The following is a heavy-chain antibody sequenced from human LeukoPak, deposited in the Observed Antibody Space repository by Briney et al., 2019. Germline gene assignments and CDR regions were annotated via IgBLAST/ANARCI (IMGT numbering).Heavy chain of an antibody. J-gene: IGHJ4*02. CDR1: GFTVSNND. Sequence: GGSLRLSCAASGFTVSNNDMSWVRQAPGKGLEWVSVISNDGSIYYADSVKGRFTIPRDNSKNTLYLQMNSLRAEDTAVYYCAKDAGYSGSYWRPFDYWGQGTLVTVSS. D-gene: IGHD1-26*01. CDR3: AKDAGYSGSYWRPFDY. CDR2: ISNDGSI. V-gene: IGHV3-53*01.